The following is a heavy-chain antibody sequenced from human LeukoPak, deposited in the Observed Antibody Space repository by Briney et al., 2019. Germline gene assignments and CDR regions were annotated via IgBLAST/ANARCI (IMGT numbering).Heavy chain of an antibody. CDR2: ISADGDST. CDR1: GFTLDDYA. D-gene: IGHD1-26*01. Sequence: PGRSLRLSCVASGFTLDDYALHWVRQAPGKGLEWISLISADGDSTYYADSVKGRFTISRDNSKNSLYLQMSSLRAEDTALYYCAKGVRSGTYYNCFDPWGQGTLVTVSS. CDR3: AKGVRSGTYYNCFDP. J-gene: IGHJ5*02. V-gene: IGHV3-43*02.